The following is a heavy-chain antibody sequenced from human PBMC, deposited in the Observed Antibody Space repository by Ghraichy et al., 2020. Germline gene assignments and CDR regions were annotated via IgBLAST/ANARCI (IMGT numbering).Heavy chain of an antibody. V-gene: IGHV3-23*01. Sequence: GGSLRLSCAASGFSFSSYAFTWLRQTPAKGLEWVSTIAGSDDTTYYAPSVTGRFTISRDNSRDTLYLQMDSLTADDTAVYYCAKDRTVLVQGDVVYGVVFWGQGVLCTVSS. CDR2: IAGSDDTT. CDR3: AKDRTVLVQGDVVYGVVF. D-gene: IGHD3-10*01. J-gene: IGHJ4*02. CDR1: GFSFSSYA.